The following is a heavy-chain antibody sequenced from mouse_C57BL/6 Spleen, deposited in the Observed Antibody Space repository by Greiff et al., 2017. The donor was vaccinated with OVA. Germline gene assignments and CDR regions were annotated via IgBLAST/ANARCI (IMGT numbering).Heavy chain of an antibody. CDR3: ARPHYYDYDRFDY. Sequence: EVKLQESGGGLVKPGGSLKLSCAASGFTFSDYGMHWVRQAPEKGLEWVAYISSGSSTIYYADTVKGRFTISRDNAKNTLFLQMTSLRSEDTAMYYCARPHYYDYDRFDYWGQGTTLTVSS. V-gene: IGHV5-17*01. D-gene: IGHD2-4*01. CDR1: GFTFSDYG. J-gene: IGHJ2*01. CDR2: ISSGSSTI.